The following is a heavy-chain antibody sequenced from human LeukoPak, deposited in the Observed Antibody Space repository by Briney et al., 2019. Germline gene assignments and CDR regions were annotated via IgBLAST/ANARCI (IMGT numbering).Heavy chain of an antibody. CDR3: AREHRYSSSSSQVLGWFDP. J-gene: IGHJ5*02. V-gene: IGHV4-30-2*01. CDR1: GGSISSGGYY. D-gene: IGHD6-13*01. Sequence: SETLSLTCTVSGGSISSGGYYWSRIRQPPGKGLEWIGYIYHSGSTYYNPSLKSRVTISVDRSKNQFSLKLSSVTAADTAVYYCAREHRYSSSSSQVLGWFDPWGQGTLVTVSS. CDR2: IYHSGST.